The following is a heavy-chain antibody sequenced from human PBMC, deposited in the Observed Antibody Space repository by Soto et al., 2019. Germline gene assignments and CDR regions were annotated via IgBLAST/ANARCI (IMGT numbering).Heavy chain of an antibody. Sequence: NPSETLSLTCAVYGGSFSGYYWSWIRQPPGKGLEWIGEINHSGSTNYNPSLKSRVTISVDTSKNQFSLKLSSVTAADTAVYYCASRLISSIAARRWFDPWGQGTLVTVSS. CDR3: ASRLISSIAARRWFDP. J-gene: IGHJ5*02. D-gene: IGHD6-6*01. CDR2: INHSGST. CDR1: GGSFSGYY. V-gene: IGHV4-34*01.